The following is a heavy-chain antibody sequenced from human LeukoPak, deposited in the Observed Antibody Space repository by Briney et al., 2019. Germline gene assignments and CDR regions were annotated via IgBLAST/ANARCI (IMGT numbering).Heavy chain of an antibody. D-gene: IGHD1-26*01. CDR2: IIPIFGTA. Sequence: ASVKVSCKASGGTFSSYAISWVRQAPGQGLEWMGGIIPIFGTANYAQKFQGRVTITADESTSTAYMELSSLRSEDTAVYYCAREYSGGNHEAWDYFDYGAREPWSPSPQ. V-gene: IGHV1-69*13. CDR3: AREYSGGNHEAWDYFDY. J-gene: IGHJ4*02. CDR1: GGTFSSYA.